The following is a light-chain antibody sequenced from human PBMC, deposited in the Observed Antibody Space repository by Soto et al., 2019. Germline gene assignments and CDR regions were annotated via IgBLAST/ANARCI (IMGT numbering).Light chain of an antibody. CDR3: QQSHNIPFT. V-gene: IGKV1-39*01. Sequence: DIQMTQSPSSLAASVGERVTITCRASQNIHSFLNCYQQKPGKAPQVLIYGGSALQSGVPSRFSGSGPGTDFTLTISSLQPEDFASYFCQQSHNIPFTFGPGTRVDI. J-gene: IGKJ3*01. CDR1: QNIHSF. CDR2: GGS.